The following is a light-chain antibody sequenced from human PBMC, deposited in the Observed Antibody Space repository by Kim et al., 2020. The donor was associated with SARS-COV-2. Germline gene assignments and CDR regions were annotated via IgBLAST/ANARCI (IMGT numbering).Light chain of an antibody. CDR3: LLYAAGALV. Sequence: GWTLTHTCPSSKRAGTRGEYPNWFQQNPGQAPRALIYSTNNEPSWTPARFSGSLLGGKAALTVSGVQPEDEAEYHCLLYAAGALVFGGGTQLTVL. J-gene: IGLJ2*01. V-gene: IGLV7-43*01. CDR1: KRAGTRGEY. CDR2: STN.